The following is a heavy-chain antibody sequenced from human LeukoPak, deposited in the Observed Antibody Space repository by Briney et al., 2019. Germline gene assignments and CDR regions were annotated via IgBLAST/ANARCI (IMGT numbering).Heavy chain of an antibody. CDR1: GFTVSSNY. J-gene: IGHJ6*02. CDR2: IYSGGST. V-gene: IGHV3-66*01. CDR3: ARGMTTVTYYGMDV. Sequence: AGGSLRLSCAASGFTVSSNYMSWVRQAPGKGLEWVSVIYSGGSTYYADSVKGRFTISRGNSKNTLYLQMNSLRAEDTAVYYCARGMTTVTYYGMDVWGQGTTVTVSS. D-gene: IGHD4-17*01.